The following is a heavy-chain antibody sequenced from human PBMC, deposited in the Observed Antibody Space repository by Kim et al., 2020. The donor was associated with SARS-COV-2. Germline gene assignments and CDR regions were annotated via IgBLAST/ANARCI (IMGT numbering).Heavy chain of an antibody. J-gene: IGHJ4*02. D-gene: IGHD4-17*01. CDR3: ASLFHGPFTTVFDN. CDR2: IKEDGSET. CDR1: GFTFSTYW. Sequence: GGSLRLSCAASGFTFSTYWMSWVRQIPGKGLEWVAHIKEDGSETYYVDSVKGRFTISRDKAKKTVYLQMNSLRAEDTAVYYCASLFHGPFTTVFDNWGRGSLVTISS. V-gene: IGHV3-7*03.